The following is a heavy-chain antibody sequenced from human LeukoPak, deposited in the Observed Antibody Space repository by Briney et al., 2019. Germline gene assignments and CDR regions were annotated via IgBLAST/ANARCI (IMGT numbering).Heavy chain of an antibody. D-gene: IGHD3-16*02. J-gene: IGHJ4*02. V-gene: IGHV1-2*06. CDR2: INPNSGGT. CDR1: GYTFTGYY. CDR3: ARGLRLGELSLYLLDY. Sequence: ASVKVSCKASGYTFTGYYMHWVRQAPGQGLEWMGRINPNSGGTNYAQKFQGRVTMTRDTSISTAYMELSRLRSDDTAAYYCARGLRLGELSLYLLDYWGQGTLVTVSS.